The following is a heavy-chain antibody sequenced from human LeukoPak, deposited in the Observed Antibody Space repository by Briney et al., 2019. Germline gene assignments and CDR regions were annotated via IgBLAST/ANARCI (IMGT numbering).Heavy chain of an antibody. CDR2: ISAYNGNT. CDR3: AGPRGWFGEFAC. V-gene: IGHV1-18*04. CDR1: GYIISSYS. Sequence: GASVNFCCKASGYIISSYSIRWLRQPAEQGLGWMGWISAYNGNTYYAQKQEGRVTITTDRSTTTAYMELSSVRSDDAAVYYCAGPRGWFGEFACGGQGTLVTVSS. J-gene: IGHJ1*01. D-gene: IGHD3-10*01.